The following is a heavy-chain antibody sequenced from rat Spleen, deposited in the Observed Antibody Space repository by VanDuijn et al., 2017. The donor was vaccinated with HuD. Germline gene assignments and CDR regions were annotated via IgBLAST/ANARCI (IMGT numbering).Heavy chain of an antibody. Sequence: EVQLQESGPGPVKVSESLSLTCSVTGHSITSNYWGWIRKFPGNKMEWIGHISYSGSTSYNPSLKSRISITRDTSKNQFFLQLNSVTTEDTATYYCARYGSSYYGYPYYFDYWGQGVMVTVSS. V-gene: IGHV3-1*01. CDR3: ARYGSSYYGYPYYFDY. J-gene: IGHJ2*01. D-gene: IGHD1-7*01. CDR2: ISYSGST. CDR1: GHSITSNY.